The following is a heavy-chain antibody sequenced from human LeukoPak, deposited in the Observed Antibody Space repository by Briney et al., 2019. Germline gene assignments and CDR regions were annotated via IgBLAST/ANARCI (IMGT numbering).Heavy chain of an antibody. J-gene: IGHJ4*02. CDR1: GYTLTELS. CDR2: FDPEDGET. CDR3: ATMYYDILTGYYKWYYFDY. V-gene: IGHV1-24*01. Sequence: ASVKVSCKVSGYTLTELSMHWVRQAPGKGLEWMGGFDPEDGETIYAQKFQRRVTMTEDTSTDTAYMELSSLRSEDTAVYYCATMYYDILTGYYKWYYFDYWGQGTLVTVSS. D-gene: IGHD3-9*01.